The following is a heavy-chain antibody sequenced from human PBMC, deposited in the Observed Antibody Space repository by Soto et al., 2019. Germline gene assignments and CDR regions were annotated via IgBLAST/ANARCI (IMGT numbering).Heavy chain of an antibody. CDR1: GFTVSTYW. D-gene: IGHD3-10*01. CDR3: ARDNGNPKGRFDP. V-gene: IGHV3-7*01. CDR2: IMQDGSEK. J-gene: IGHJ5*02. Sequence: EVQLVESGGGLVQPGGSLRLSCAASGFTVSTYWMNWVRQAPGKGLEWVANIMQDGSEKYYVDSVKGRFTISRDNARNSLYLQMNSLRADDTVIYYCARDNGNPKGRFDPWGQGTLVTVSP.